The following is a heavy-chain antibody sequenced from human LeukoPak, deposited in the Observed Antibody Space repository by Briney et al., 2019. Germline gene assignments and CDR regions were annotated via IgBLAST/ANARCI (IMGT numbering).Heavy chain of an antibody. J-gene: IGHJ4*02. Sequence: SVKVSCKASGGTFSSYGISWVRQAPGQGLEWMGRIIPIFGTANYAQKFQGRVTITTDESTSTAYMELSSLRSEDTAVYYCAREDYYGSGRDFAGYYFDYWGQGTLVTVSS. V-gene: IGHV1-69*05. CDR2: IIPIFGTA. CDR1: GGTFSSYG. CDR3: AREDYYGSGRDFAGYYFDY. D-gene: IGHD3-10*01.